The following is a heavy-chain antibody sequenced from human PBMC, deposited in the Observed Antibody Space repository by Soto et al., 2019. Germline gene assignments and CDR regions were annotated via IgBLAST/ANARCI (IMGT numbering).Heavy chain of an antibody. V-gene: IGHV1-3*01. Sequence: QVQLVQSGAEGKKPGASVKVSCKASGYTFTNYATHWVRQAPGQRLEWMGWINAGNGNTKYSQKFQGRVTITRGTSASTAYMELSSLRSEATAVYYCARVRGYCLPDYWGQGTLVTVSS. CDR3: ARVRGYCLPDY. J-gene: IGHJ4*02. D-gene: IGHD6-25*01. CDR1: GYTFTNYA. CDR2: INAGNGNT.